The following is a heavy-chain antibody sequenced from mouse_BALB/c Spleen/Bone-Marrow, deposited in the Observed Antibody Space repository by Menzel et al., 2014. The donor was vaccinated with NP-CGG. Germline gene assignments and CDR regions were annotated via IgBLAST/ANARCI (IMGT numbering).Heavy chain of an antibody. J-gene: IGHJ2*01. CDR3: ARFITTATEYFDY. D-gene: IGHD1-2*01. CDR1: GYTSTSYT. V-gene: IGHV1-4*01. Sequence: VHLVESGAELARPGASVKMSCKASGYTSTSYTMHWVKQRPGQGLEWIGYINPSSGYTNYNQKFKDKATLTADKSSSTAYMQLSSLTSEDSVVYYCARFITTATEYFDYWGQGTTLTVSS. CDR2: INPSSGYT.